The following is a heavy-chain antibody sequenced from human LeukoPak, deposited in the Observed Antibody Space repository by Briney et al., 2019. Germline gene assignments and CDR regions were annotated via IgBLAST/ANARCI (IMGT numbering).Heavy chain of an antibody. CDR1: GYTFTSYA. V-gene: IGHV7-4-1*02. J-gene: IGHJ4*02. CDR2: INTNTGNP. Sequence: ASVKVSCKASGYTFTSYAMNWVRQAPGQGLEWMGWINTNTGNPTYAQGLTGRFVFSLDTSVSTAYLQISSLKAEDTAVYYCALYYDILTGYYPYPFDYWGQGTLVTVSS. D-gene: IGHD3-9*01. CDR3: ALYYDILTGYYPYPFDY.